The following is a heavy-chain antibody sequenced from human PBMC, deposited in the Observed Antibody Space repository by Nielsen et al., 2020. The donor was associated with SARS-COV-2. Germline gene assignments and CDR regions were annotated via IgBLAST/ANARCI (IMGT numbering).Heavy chain of an antibody. CDR1: GDSISSGDYN. CDR3: VRDGGWGDPPFDY. CDR2: SYYTGST. J-gene: IGHJ4*02. Sequence: SETLSLTCTVSGDSISSGDYNWSWIRQSPGKGLEWIGYSYYTGSTYYNPSLKSRVTISVDTSKNQFSLKLTSVTAADTAVYYCVRDGGWGDPPFDYWGQGTLVTVSS. D-gene: IGHD2-15*01. V-gene: IGHV4-30-4*01.